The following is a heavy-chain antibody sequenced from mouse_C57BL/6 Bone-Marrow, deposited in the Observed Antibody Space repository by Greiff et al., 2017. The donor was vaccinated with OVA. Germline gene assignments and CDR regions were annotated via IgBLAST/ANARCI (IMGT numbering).Heavy chain of an antibody. D-gene: IGHD2-5*01. Sequence: QVQLQQSGPGLVAPSQSLSITCTVSGFSFTSYAISWVRQPPGKGLEWLGVIWTGGGTNYNSAIISSLSISNDTSKSQVFLKMNSLQTEDTAMYDSARKCYINYGFAYWGQGTLVTVSA. CDR1: GFSFTSYA. J-gene: IGHJ3*01. V-gene: IGHV2-9-1*01. CDR3: ARKCYINYGFAY. CDR2: IWTGGGT.